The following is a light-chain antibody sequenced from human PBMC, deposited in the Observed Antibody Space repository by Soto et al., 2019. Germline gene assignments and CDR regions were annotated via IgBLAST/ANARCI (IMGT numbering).Light chain of an antibody. CDR1: QDLSIY. J-gene: IGKJ4*01. Sequence: DIQMTQSPSSLSASVVDRVPITCQARQDLSIYLYLYKQRPGKAPEVMIYDAFNSERGDPSRFSATGSGTDFTLTITCLPLADFATDYCQERDTMLTVGGETTVE. CDR2: DAF. V-gene: IGKV1-33*01. CDR3: QERDTMLT.